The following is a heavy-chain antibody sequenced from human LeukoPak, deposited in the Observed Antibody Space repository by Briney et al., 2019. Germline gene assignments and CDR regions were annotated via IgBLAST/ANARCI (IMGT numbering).Heavy chain of an antibody. J-gene: IGHJ3*02. CDR1: GGSISSSSYY. CDR2: IYYSGST. Sequence: SETLSLTCTVSGGSISSSSYYWGWIRQPPGKGLEWIGSIYYSGSTYYNPSLKSRVTISVDTSKNQFSLKLSSVTAADTAVYYCATEGWELGYAFDIWGQGTMVTVSS. D-gene: IGHD1-26*01. V-gene: IGHV4-39*01. CDR3: ATEGWELGYAFDI.